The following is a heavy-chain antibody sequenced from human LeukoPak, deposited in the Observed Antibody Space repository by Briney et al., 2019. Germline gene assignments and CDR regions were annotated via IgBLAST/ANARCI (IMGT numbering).Heavy chain of an antibody. J-gene: IGHJ5*02. CDR2: ISWNSGSI. CDR1: GFTFDDYA. Sequence: GRSLRLSCAASGFTFDDYAMHWVRQAPGKGLEWVSGISWNSGSIGYADSVKGRFTISRDNAKNSLYLQMNSLSAEDTALYYCAKAGTIAAAGSVNWFDPWGQGTLVTVSS. D-gene: IGHD6-13*01. CDR3: AKAGTIAAAGSVNWFDP. V-gene: IGHV3-9*01.